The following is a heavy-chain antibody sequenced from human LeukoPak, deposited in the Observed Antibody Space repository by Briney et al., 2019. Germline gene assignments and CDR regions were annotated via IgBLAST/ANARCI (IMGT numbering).Heavy chain of an antibody. Sequence: GGSLRLSCTTSGFTFGDYALTWVRQAPGKGLEWVGSIRSKIYGGTPEYAASVKGRFTISRDDSKGIAYLQMNSLKTEDTVVYYCTRDQTPYYWGQGTLVTVSS. CDR3: TRDQTPYY. V-gene: IGHV3-49*04. J-gene: IGHJ4*02. CDR2: IRSKIYGGTP. CDR1: GFTFGDYA.